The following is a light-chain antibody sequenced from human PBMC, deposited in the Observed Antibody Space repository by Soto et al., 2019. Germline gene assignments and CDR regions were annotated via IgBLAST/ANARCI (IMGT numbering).Light chain of an antibody. CDR2: DAS. CDR1: QSISSW. Sequence: DIQMTQSPSTLSASVGDRVTITCRASQSISSWLAWYQQKPGKAPKLLIYDASSLESGVPSRFSGSGSGTEFTLPISSLQPDDFATYYCQQLWTFGQGTKVEIK. V-gene: IGKV1-5*01. CDR3: QQLWT. J-gene: IGKJ1*01.